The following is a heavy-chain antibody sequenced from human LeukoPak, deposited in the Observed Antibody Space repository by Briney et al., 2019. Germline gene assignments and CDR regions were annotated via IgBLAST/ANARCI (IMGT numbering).Heavy chain of an antibody. D-gene: IGHD3-9*01. CDR2: IYYSGST. V-gene: IGHV4-59*12. CDR3: ARSILTGYLDY. CDR1: GGSISSYY. J-gene: IGHJ4*02. Sequence: SETLSLTCTVSGGSISSYYWSWIRQPPGKGLEWIGYIYYSGSTNYSPSLKSRVTISVDTSKNQFSLKLSSVTAADTAVYYCARSILTGYLDYWGQGTLVTVSS.